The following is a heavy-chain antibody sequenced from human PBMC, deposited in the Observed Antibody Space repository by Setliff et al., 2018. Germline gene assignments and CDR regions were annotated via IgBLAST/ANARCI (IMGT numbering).Heavy chain of an antibody. Sequence: SETLSLTCTVFGGSISSGVYYWGWIRQPPGKGLEWIGRIYHGGKTYYNTSLESRLTISVDTSKNQFSLKLRSVTAADTAVYYCATTGTYRYFDYWGQGTLVTVSS. J-gene: IGHJ4*02. CDR1: GGSISSGVYY. CDR2: IYHGGKT. CDR3: ATTGTYRYFDY. D-gene: IGHD1-1*01. V-gene: IGHV4-39*01.